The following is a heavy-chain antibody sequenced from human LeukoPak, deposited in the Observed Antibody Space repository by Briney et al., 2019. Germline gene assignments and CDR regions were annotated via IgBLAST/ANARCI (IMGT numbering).Heavy chain of an antibody. CDR1: GGSISSDSW. D-gene: IGHD2-15*01. CDR2: IYDGGST. CDR3: ARGFCGGGACYSPGE. J-gene: IGHJ4*02. Sequence: SGTLSLTCAVSGGSISSDSWWSWVRQPPGKGLEWIGEIYDGGSTNYNPSLRNLVTISLDKSKNQFSLQLSSVTAADTAIYYCARGFCGGGACYSPGEWGQGTLVAVSS. V-gene: IGHV4-4*02.